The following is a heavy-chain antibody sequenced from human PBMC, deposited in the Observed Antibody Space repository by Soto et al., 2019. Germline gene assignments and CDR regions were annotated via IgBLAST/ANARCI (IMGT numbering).Heavy chain of an antibody. J-gene: IGHJ4*02. V-gene: IGHV3-21*01. CDR3: ARDGIAAATGFDY. Sequence: GGSPRLSCAASGFTFSSYSMNWVRQAPGKGLEWVSSISSSSSYIYYADSVKGRFTISRDNAKNSLYLQMNSLRAEDTAVYYCARDGIAAATGFDYWGQGTLVTVSS. CDR1: GFTFSSYS. D-gene: IGHD6-13*01. CDR2: ISSSSSYI.